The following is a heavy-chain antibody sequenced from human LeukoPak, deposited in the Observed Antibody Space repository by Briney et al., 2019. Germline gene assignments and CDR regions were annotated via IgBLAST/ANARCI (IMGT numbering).Heavy chain of an antibody. J-gene: IGHJ4*02. CDR3: ARDPHPDTVVPAAILHYFDY. CDR2: ISYDGSNK. D-gene: IGHD2-2*01. CDR1: GFTFSSYG. Sequence: GGSLRLSCAASGFTFSSYGMHWVRQAPGKGLEWVAVISYDGSNKYYADSVKGRFTISRDNSKNTLYLQMGSLRAEDMAVYYCARDPHPDTVVPAAILHYFDYWGQGTLVTVSS. V-gene: IGHV3-30*03.